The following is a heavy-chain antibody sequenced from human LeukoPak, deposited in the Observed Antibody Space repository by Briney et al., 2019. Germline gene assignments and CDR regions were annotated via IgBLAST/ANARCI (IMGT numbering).Heavy chain of an antibody. CDR1: GFTFSSYA. J-gene: IGHJ4*02. V-gene: IGHV3-23*01. D-gene: IGHD3-10*01. Sequence: PAGGSLRLSCAASGFTFSSYAMSWVRQAPGKGLEWVSAISGSGGSTYYADSVKGRFTISRDNSKNTLYLQMNSLRAEDTAVYYCAKDDAWLRFGEWSQGTLVTVSS. CDR3: AKDDAWLRFGE. CDR2: ISGSGGST.